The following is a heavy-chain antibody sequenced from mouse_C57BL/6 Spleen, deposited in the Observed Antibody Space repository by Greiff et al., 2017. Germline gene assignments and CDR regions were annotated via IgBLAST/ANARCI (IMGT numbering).Heavy chain of an antibody. J-gene: IGHJ4*01. Sequence: ESGPGLVKPSQSLSLTCSVTGYSITSGYYWNWIRQFPGNKLEWMGYISYDGSNNYNPSLKNRISITRDTSKNQFFLKLNSVTTEATATYYCARDIYYYGQGAMDYWGQGTSVTVSS. CDR3: ARDIYYYGQGAMDY. V-gene: IGHV3-6*01. D-gene: IGHD1-1*01. CDR2: ISYDGSN. CDR1: GYSITSGYY.